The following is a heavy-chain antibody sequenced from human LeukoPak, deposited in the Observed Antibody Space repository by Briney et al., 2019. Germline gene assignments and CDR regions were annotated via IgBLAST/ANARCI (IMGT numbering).Heavy chain of an antibody. CDR1: GFTFSSYS. J-gene: IGHJ4*02. V-gene: IGHV3-21*01. Sequence: GGSLRLSCAASGFTFSSYSMNWVRQAPGKGLEWVSSINSSSSYIYYADSVKGRFTISRDNAKNSLYLQMNSLRAEDTAVYYCARDLRLGRIAVAAFDYWGQGTLVTVSS. D-gene: IGHD6-19*01. CDR2: INSSSSYI. CDR3: ARDLRLGRIAVAAFDY.